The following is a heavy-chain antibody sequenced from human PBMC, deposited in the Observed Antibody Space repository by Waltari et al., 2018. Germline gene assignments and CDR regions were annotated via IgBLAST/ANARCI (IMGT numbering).Heavy chain of an antibody. J-gene: IGHJ4*02. D-gene: IGHD5-18*01. CDR2: ISASGGNT. Sequence: EVQLLESGGGLAQPGGSLRLSCAASGFPFSSYAMSWVRQAPGKGLEWVSSISASGGNTYYADSVKGRFTISRDNMKNTINLQMNSLRAEDTAVYFCAKGDTGRSAPSDYWGQGTLVTVSS. V-gene: IGHV3-23*01. CDR3: AKGDTGRSAPSDY. CDR1: GFPFSSYA.